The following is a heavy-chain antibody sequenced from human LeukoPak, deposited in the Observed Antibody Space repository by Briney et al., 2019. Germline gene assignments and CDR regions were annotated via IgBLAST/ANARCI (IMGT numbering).Heavy chain of an antibody. Sequence: GGSLRLSCAASGFTFSSYWMHWARQAPGKGLVWVSRINTDGSSTTYADSVKGRFTISRDNANNTLYLQMNSLRAEGTAVYYCARPAYYYDSRSYWDYWGQGTLVTVSS. CDR3: ARPAYYYDSRSYWDY. J-gene: IGHJ4*02. D-gene: IGHD3-10*01. V-gene: IGHV3-74*01. CDR2: INTDGSST. CDR1: GFTFSSYW.